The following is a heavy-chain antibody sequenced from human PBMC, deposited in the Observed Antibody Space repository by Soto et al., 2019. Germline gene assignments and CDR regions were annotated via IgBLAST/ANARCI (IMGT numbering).Heavy chain of an antibody. J-gene: IGHJ4*02. Sequence: QVPLVQSGAEVKKPGASVKVSCKASGYTFTSYGISWVRQAPGQGLEWMGWISAYNGNTNYAQKLQGRVTMPTDTSTSTAYTELRSLRSDDTAVYYCARVFELSPALDYWGQGTLVTVSS. CDR3: ARVFELSPALDY. D-gene: IGHD2-21*01. CDR2: ISAYNGNT. V-gene: IGHV1-18*01. CDR1: GYTFTSYG.